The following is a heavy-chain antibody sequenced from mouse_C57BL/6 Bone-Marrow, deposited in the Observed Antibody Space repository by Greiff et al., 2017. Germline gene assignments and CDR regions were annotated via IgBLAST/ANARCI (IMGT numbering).Heavy chain of an antibody. CDR2: INPSNGGT. J-gene: IGHJ2*01. V-gene: IGHV1-53*01. CDR1: GYTFTSYW. Sequence: QVQLQQSGTELVKPGASVKLSCKASGYTFTSYWMHWVKLRPGQGLEWIGNINPSNGGTNYNEKFKSKATLTVDKSSSTAYMQLSSLTSEDSAVYYCARGCIYYYGSVDYWGQGTTLTVSS. CDR3: ARGCIYYYGSVDY. D-gene: IGHD1-1*01.